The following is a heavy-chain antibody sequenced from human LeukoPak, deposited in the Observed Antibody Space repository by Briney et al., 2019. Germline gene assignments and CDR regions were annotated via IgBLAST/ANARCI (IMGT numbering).Heavy chain of an antibody. CDR1: GFTLSSYA. CDR2: IDRDGRST. CDR3: ARDRGSTNWFDP. D-gene: IGHD1-26*01. J-gene: IGHJ5*02. V-gene: IGHV3-74*01. Sequence: PGGSLRLSCTASGFTLSSYAMSWVRQAPGKGLVWVSHIDRDGRSTNYAGSVKGRFTISRDNARNTLFLQMNSLRVEDTAVYYCARDRGSTNWFDPWGQGTLVTVSS.